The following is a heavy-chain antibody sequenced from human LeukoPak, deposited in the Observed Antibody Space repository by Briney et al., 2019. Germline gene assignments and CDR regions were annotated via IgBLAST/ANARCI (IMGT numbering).Heavy chain of an antibody. CDR3: ARTYYDFWSGYPRVVYFDY. CDR1: GFIFSTYS. CDR2: INHSGST. Sequence: GSLRLSCAASGFIFSTYSMNWVRQAPGKGLEWIGEINHSGSTNYNPSLKSRVTISVDTSKNQFSLKLSSVTAADTAVYYCARTYYDFWSGYPRVVYFDYWGQGTLVTVSS. J-gene: IGHJ4*02. D-gene: IGHD3-3*01. V-gene: IGHV4-34*01.